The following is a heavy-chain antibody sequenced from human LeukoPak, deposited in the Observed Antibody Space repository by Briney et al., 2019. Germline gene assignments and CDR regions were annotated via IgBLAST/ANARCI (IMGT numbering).Heavy chain of an antibody. Sequence: SETLSLTCTVSGDSINSGTYYWSWVRQPAGKQLEWIGRIDISGNTNYNPSLKSRVTMSVDMSKNQISLNLSSVTAADTAVYYCARAAGRDNDSSGYYAAFDIWGQGTMVTVSS. V-gene: IGHV4-61*02. D-gene: IGHD3-22*01. CDR1: GDSINSGTYY. CDR2: IDISGNT. J-gene: IGHJ3*02. CDR3: ARAAGRDNDSSGYYAAFDI.